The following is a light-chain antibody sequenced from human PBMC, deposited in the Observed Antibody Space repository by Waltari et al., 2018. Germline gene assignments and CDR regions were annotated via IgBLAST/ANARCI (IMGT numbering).Light chain of an antibody. CDR1: QTVSTIA. CDR3: QQYDGIVVT. J-gene: IGKJ4*01. V-gene: IGKV3-20*01. Sequence: EIVLTQSPGTLSLSPGDRATLSCSASQTVSTIALSWYQQKPGQAPRVLIYSTYKRATGIPYRFRGSGSGTDFTLTINRLAPEDFAMYYCQQYDGIVVTFGGGTKVEI. CDR2: STY.